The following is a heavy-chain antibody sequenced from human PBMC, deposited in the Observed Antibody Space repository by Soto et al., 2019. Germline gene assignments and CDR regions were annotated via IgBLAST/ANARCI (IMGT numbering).Heavy chain of an antibody. J-gene: IGHJ4*02. CDR3: ARTPDSGYGHFGY. CDR2: IDGSASNT. CDR1: GFTFSSYA. D-gene: IGHD5-12*01. V-gene: IGHV3-23*01. Sequence: PGGSLRLSCAASGFTFSSYAMSWVRQAPGKGLEWVSTIDGSASNTYYADSVKGRFTISRDSSRNTLFLQMNTLRAEDTAVYYCARTPDSGYGHFGYWGRGTLVTVSS.